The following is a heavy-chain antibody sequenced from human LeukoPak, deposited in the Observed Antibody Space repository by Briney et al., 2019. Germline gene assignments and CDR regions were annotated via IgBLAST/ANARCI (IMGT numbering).Heavy chain of an antibody. D-gene: IGHD2-15*01. CDR2: ISRSSTYI. CDR1: GFTFSSYD. V-gene: IGHV3-21*01. J-gene: IGHJ4*02. Sequence: GGSLRLSCAASGFTFSSYDMNWVRQAPGKGLEWVSSISRSSTYIYYADSVKGRFTISRDNAKNSPYLQMNSLRAEDTAVYHCVREGGHDYWGQGTLVTVSS. CDR3: VREGGHDY.